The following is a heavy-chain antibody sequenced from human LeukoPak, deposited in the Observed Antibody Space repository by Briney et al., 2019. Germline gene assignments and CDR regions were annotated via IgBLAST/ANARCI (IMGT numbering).Heavy chain of an antibody. Sequence: SVKVSCKASGGTFSSYAISWVRQAPGQGLEWMGGIIPIFGTANYAQKFQGRVTITADESTSTAYMELCSLRSEDTAVYYCARLPRARYYYDSSGYSGDAFDIWGQGTMVTVSS. CDR3: ARLPRARYYYDSSGYSGDAFDI. J-gene: IGHJ3*02. D-gene: IGHD3-22*01. CDR1: GGTFSSYA. CDR2: IIPIFGTA. V-gene: IGHV1-69*13.